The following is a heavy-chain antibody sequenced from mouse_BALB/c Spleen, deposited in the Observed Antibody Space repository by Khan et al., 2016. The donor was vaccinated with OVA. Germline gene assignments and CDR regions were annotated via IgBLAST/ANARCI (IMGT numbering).Heavy chain of an antibody. V-gene: IGHV5-15*02. CDR1: GFTFSDYG. J-gene: IGHJ3*01. CDR2: ISDLAYTI. Sequence: EVELVESGGGLVQPGGSRKLSCAASGFTFSDYGMAWVRQAPGKGPEWVAFISDLAYTINYADTVTGRFTITRENAKNTLYLEMRSLRSEDTAMYYCARGGGTEPIVYWGLGTLVTVSA. CDR3: ARGGGTEPIVY.